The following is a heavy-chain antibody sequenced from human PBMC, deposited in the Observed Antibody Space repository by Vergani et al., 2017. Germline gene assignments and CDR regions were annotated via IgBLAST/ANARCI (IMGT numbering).Heavy chain of an antibody. Sequence: QVQLVQSGAEVKKPGASVKLSFTSPGYTFTLSGISRGRQAPGHGREGRGWSSAYNGNTNYAQKLQGRVTMTTDTSTSTAYMELRSLRSDDTAVYYCARGIVGATFDDWGQGTLVTVSS. V-gene: IGHV1-18*01. D-gene: IGHD1-26*01. CDR3: ARGIVGATFDD. CDR1: GYTFTLSG. CDR2: SSAYNGNT. J-gene: IGHJ4*02.